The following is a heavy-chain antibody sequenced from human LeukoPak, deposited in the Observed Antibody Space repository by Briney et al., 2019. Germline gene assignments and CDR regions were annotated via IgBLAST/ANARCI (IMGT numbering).Heavy chain of an antibody. J-gene: IGHJ4*02. CDR2: IHTSGGT. CDR3: ARHLWDGYIE. Sequence: SETLSLTCTVSGASISSYYWSWIRQPAGKGLEWIGRIHTSGGTRYNPSLKSRITMSVDASKNQFSLKLSSVTAADTAVYYCARHLWDGYIEWGQGTLVTVSS. V-gene: IGHV4-4*07. CDR1: GASISSYY. D-gene: IGHD5-24*01.